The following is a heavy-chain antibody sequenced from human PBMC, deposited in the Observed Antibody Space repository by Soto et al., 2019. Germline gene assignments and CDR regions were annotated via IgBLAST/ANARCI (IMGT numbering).Heavy chain of an antibody. CDR3: ARPYYDILTGYYKNYFDY. Sequence: ASVKVSCKASGYTFTSYYMHWVRQAPGQGLEWMGIINPSGGSTSYAQKFQGRVTMTRDTSTSTFYMELSSLRSEDTAVFYCARPYYDILTGYYKNYFDYWGQGTLVTVSS. CDR1: GYTFTSYY. J-gene: IGHJ4*02. D-gene: IGHD3-9*01. CDR2: INPSGGST. V-gene: IGHV1-46*01.